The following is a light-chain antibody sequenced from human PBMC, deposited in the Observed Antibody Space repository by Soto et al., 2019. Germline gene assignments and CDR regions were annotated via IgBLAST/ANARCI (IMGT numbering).Light chain of an antibody. CDR2: GAS. CDR3: QQYNSWPLT. CDR1: QSISND. Sequence: EIVMTQSPATLSVSPGERATLSCRASQSISNDLAWYQQNPGQAPRLLIYGASARATGIPARFSGSGSGTEFTLTISSLQSADFVVYYCQQYNSWPLTFGGGTKVDIK. V-gene: IGKV3-15*01. J-gene: IGKJ4*01.